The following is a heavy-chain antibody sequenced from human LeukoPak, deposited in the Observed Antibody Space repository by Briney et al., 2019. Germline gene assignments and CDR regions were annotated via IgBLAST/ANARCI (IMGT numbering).Heavy chain of an antibody. CDR2: ISSSGSTI. V-gene: IGHV3-11*04. CDR3: AKERVDSSGYYYFDY. Sequence: GGSLRLSCAASGFTFSDYYMSWIRQAPGKGLEWVSYISSSGSTIYYADSVKGRFTISRDNSKNTLYLQMNSLRAEDTAVYYCAKERVDSSGYYYFDYWGQGTLVTVSS. CDR1: GFTFSDYY. J-gene: IGHJ4*02. D-gene: IGHD3-22*01.